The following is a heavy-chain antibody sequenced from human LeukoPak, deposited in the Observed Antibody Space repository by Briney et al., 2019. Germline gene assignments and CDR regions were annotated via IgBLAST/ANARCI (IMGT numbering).Heavy chain of an antibody. D-gene: IGHD6-13*01. Sequence: ASVTVSFKASVYTFTVYYMHWVRQAPGQGLEWMGWINPNSGGTNYAQKFQGRVTMTRDTSISTAYMELSRLRSDDTAVYYCARDPAPWYSSSWYLFDPWGQGTLVTVSS. CDR3: ARDPAPWYSSSWYLFDP. V-gene: IGHV1-2*02. J-gene: IGHJ5*02. CDR2: INPNSGGT. CDR1: VYTFTVYY.